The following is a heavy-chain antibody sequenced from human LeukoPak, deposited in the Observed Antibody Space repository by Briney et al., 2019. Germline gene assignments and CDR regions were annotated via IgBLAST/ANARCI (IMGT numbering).Heavy chain of an antibody. V-gene: IGHV4-59*01. J-gene: IGHJ6*02. CDR3: ASGSSSFYYYYGMDV. Sequence: SETLSLTCTVSGGSISSYYWSWIRQPPGKGLEWIGYIYYSGSTNYNPSLKSRVTISVDTSKNQFSLKLSSVTAADTAVYYCASGSSSFYYYYGMDVWGQGTTGTVSS. CDR2: IYYSGST. CDR1: GGSISSYY. D-gene: IGHD6-6*01.